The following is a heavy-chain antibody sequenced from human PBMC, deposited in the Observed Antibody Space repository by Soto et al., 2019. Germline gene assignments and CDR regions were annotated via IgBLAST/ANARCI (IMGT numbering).Heavy chain of an antibody. CDR1: GYTVTELA. V-gene: IGHV1-24*01. J-gene: IGHJ6*02. CDR2: FDPEDAET. D-gene: IGHD2-15*01. Sequence: ASVKFSCKVSGYTVTELAMHWVRPPPGKGLEWMGGFDPEDAETIYARRFQGRVTMTEDTSADTAYMELSSLRSEDTAVYYCAAGVVPYGMDVWGQGTTVTV. CDR3: AAGVVPYGMDV.